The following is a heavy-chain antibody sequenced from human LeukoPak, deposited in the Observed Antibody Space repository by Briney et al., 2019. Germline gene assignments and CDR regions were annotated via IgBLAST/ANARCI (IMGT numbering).Heavy chain of an antibody. J-gene: IGHJ4*02. Sequence: SVKVSCKASGGTFSSYAISWVRQAPGQGLEWMGRIIPILGIANYAQKFHGRVTITADKSTSTAYMELSSLRSEDTAVYYCAGSTYYYDSSGYALDYWGQGTLVTVSS. CDR1: GGTFSSYA. V-gene: IGHV1-69*04. D-gene: IGHD3-22*01. CDR2: IIPILGIA. CDR3: AGSTYYYDSSGYALDY.